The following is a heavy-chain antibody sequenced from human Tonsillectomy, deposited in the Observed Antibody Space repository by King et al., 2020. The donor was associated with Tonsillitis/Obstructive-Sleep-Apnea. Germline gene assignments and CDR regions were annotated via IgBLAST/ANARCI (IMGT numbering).Heavy chain of an antibody. J-gene: IGHJ6*02. CDR3: AGEAYGYYSWDGLDG. CDR2: IIPILRIT. CDR1: GGTFSSYA. D-gene: IGHD4-17*01. V-gene: IGHV1-69*10. Sequence: VQLVESGSEVKKPGSSVKVSCKASGGTFSSYAISWVRQAPGQGLEWMGGIIPILRITNNAQKFQGRVTITADKSTRTAYMGLSSLTSADTAVYYGAGEAYGYYSWDGLDGWGQGTTVTVS.